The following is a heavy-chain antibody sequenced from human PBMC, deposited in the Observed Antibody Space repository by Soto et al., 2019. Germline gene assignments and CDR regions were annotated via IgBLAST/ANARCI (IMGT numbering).Heavy chain of an antibody. J-gene: IGHJ6*02. CDR2: ISSSGSTI. CDR3: ARGERVRRTPLYYYGMDV. CDR1: GFTFSDYY. Sequence: PGGSLRLSCAASGFTFSDYYMSWIRQAPGKGLEWVSYISSSGSTIYYADSVKGRFTISRDNAKNSLYLQMNSLRAEDTAVYYCARGERVRRTPLYYYGMDVWGQGTTVTVSS. V-gene: IGHV3-11*01. D-gene: IGHD1-1*01.